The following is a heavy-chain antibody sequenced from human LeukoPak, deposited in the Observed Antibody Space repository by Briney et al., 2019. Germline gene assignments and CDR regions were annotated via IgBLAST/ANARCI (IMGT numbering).Heavy chain of an antibody. V-gene: IGHV3-73*01. CDR3: TTSYYYGSLDV. D-gene: IGHD3-10*01. Sequence: GGSLRLSCAASGFTFSGSAMHWVRQASGKGLEWVSRIRSKANSYATAYAASVKGRFTISRDDSKNTAYLQMNSLKTEDTAVYYCTTSYYYGSLDVWGKGTTVTVSS. CDR1: GFTFSGSA. CDR2: IRSKANSYAT. J-gene: IGHJ6*04.